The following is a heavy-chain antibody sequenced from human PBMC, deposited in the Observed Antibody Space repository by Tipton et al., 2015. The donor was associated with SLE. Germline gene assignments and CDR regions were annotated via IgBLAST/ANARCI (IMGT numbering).Heavy chain of an antibody. CDR3: ARGGGSYYDY. CDR1: GGSISGYY. D-gene: IGHD1-26*01. V-gene: IGHV4-4*07. CDR2: IYNSGGT. J-gene: IGHJ4*02. Sequence: PGLVKPSETLSLTCTVSGGSISGYYWSWIRQPAGKGLEWIGRIYNSGGTIYNPSLKSRVSLSSDTSKNQFSLRVRSVTAADTAVYYCARGGGSYYDYWGQGMLVTVSS.